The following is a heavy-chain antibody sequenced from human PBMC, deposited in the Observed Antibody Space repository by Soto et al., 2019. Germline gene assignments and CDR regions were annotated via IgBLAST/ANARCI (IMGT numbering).Heavy chain of an antibody. D-gene: IGHD6-19*01. CDR2: INGRGDGT. J-gene: IGHJ3*02. CDR3: AKGRTSDSGWKLDALDM. CDR1: GFTFSSHA. V-gene: IGHV3-23*01. Sequence: EVQLLESGGDLVQPGGSLRLSCAVSGFTFSSHATNWVRQVPGKGLEWVSAINGRGDGTYYSDSVKGRFTISRDPSKNTVHLQMNSLRAEDTALYYCAKGRTSDSGWKLDALDMWGQRTLVSVSS.